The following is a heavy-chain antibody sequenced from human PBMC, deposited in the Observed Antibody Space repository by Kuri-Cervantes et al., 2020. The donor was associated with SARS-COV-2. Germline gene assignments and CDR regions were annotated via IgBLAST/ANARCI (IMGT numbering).Heavy chain of an antibody. CDR2: VNHRGST. Sequence: SETLSLTCAFYGESFSGYYWNWIRQSPGKGLEWIGEVNHRGSTNYNPSLKSRVTISVDTSSKQFSLKLSSVTAADTAVYYCARNGSYPYHYYYMDVWGKGTTVTVSS. V-gene: IGHV4-34*01. CDR3: ARNGSYPYHYYYMDV. J-gene: IGHJ6*03. D-gene: IGHD1-26*01. CDR1: GESFSGYY.